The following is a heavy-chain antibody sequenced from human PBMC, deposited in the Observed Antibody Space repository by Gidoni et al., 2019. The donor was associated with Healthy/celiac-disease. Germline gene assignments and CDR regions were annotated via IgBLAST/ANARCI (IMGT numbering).Heavy chain of an antibody. V-gene: IGHV4-4*02. D-gene: IGHD3-22*01. CDR1: GGFISSSKW. Sequence: QVQLQESGPGLVKASGIMSLTCAVSGGFISSSKWWSWVRQPPGKGLEWIGEIYHSGSTNYNPSLKSRVTISVDKSKNQFSLKLSSVTAADTAVYYCARAHTPLYYYDSSGYLGVDVWGQGTTVTVFS. J-gene: IGHJ6*02. CDR2: IYHSGST. CDR3: ARAHTPLYYYDSSGYLGVDV.